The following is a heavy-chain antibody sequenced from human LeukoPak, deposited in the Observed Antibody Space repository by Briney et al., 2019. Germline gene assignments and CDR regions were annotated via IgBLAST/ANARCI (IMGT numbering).Heavy chain of an antibody. CDR2: INHSGST. J-gene: IGHJ4*02. CDR3: ARGDGSYYDSSGYFVFDH. V-gene: IGHV4-34*01. CDR1: GGSFSGYY. Sequence: SETLSLTCAVYGGSFSGYYWSWIRQPPGKGPEWIGEINHSGSTNYNPSLKSRVTISVDTSKNQFSLKLSSVTAADTAVYYCARGDGSYYDSSGYFVFDHWGQGTLVTVSS. D-gene: IGHD3-22*01.